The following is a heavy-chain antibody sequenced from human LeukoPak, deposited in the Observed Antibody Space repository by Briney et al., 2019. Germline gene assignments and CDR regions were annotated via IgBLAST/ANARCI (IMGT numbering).Heavy chain of an antibody. Sequence: SETLSLTCAVYGGSFSGYYWSWIRQPPGKGLEWIGEINHSGSTNYNPSLKSRVTISVDTSKNQFSLKPSSVTAADTAVYYCARGPGGVFGVVIPFDYWGQGTLVTVSS. V-gene: IGHV4-34*01. CDR3: ARGPGGVFGVVIPFDY. D-gene: IGHD3-3*01. CDR2: INHSGST. J-gene: IGHJ4*02. CDR1: GGSFSGYY.